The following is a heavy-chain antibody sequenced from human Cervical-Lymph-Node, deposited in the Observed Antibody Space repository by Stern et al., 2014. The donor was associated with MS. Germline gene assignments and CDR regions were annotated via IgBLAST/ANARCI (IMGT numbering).Heavy chain of an antibody. J-gene: IGHJ3*01. CDR1: GGSISRSKW. V-gene: IGHV4-4*02. CDR3: ASGHDAFAL. Sequence: QLQLQESGPGVVKPSGTLSLTCVVSGGSISRSKWRSWVRQPPGKGLEWMGEVSHLGSTNYNPSLKSRVSISLDKSNNQVSLKMDSVTAADTAVYYCASGHDAFALWGQGTLVTVSS. CDR2: VSHLGST.